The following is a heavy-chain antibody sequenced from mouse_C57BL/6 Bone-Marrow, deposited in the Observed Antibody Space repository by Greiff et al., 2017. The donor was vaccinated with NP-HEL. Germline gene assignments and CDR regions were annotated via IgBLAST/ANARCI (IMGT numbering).Heavy chain of an antibody. V-gene: IGHV1-81*01. CDR3: ARREVPYGREVYWSFDV. D-gene: IGHD1-1*01. CDR1: GYTFTSYG. CDR2: IYPRSGNT. J-gene: IGHJ1*03. Sequence: VQLQQSGAELARPGASVKLSCKASGYTFTSYGISWVKQRTGQGLEWIGEIYPRSGNTYYNEKFKGKATLTAANSSSTAYMELRSLTSEDSAVYFCARREVPYGREVYWSFDVWGTGTTVTVSS.